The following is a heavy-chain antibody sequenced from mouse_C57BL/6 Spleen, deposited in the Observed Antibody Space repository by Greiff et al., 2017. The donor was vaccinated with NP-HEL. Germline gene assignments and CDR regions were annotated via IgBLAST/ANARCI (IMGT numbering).Heavy chain of an antibody. J-gene: IGHJ2*01. Sequence: EVQLVESGGDLVKPGGSLKLSCAASGFTFSSYGMSWVRQTPDKRLEWVATISSGGSYTYYPDSVKGRFTISRDNAKNTLYLQMSSLKSEDTAMYYWARHDYNGGRGGDYFDYWGQGTTLTVSS. CDR2: ISSGGSYT. D-gene: IGHD1-1*01. V-gene: IGHV5-6*01. CDR3: ARHDYNGGRGGDYFDY. CDR1: GFTFSSYG.